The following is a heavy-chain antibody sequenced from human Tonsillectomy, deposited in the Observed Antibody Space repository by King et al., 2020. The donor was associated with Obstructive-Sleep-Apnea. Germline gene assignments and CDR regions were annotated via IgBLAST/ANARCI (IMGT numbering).Heavy chain of an antibody. V-gene: IGHV3-30*04. D-gene: IGHD2-2*01. J-gene: IGHJ4*02. CDR1: GFTFSSYA. CDR3: ARGPDIVVVPAFDY. Sequence: VQLVESGGGVVQPGRSLRLSCAASGFTFSSYAMHWVRQAPGKGREWVAVISYDGGNKYYEDTVKGRFTISRDNTKNTLYLQLNSLRAEDTAVYYCARGPDIVVVPAFDYWGQGTLVTVSS. CDR2: ISYDGGNK.